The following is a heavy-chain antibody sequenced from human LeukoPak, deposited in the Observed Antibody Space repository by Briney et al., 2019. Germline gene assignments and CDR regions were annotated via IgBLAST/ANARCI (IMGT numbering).Heavy chain of an antibody. D-gene: IGHD5/OR15-5a*01. J-gene: IGHJ6*03. CDR2: IYYSGST. CDR3: AREGFSDFVMDV. CDR1: GGSISSSNYY. Sequence: PSETLSLTCTVPGGSISSSNYYWGWIRLSPGKGLEWIGSIYYSGSTYYNPSLKSRVTISVDTSMNQFSLKLNSVTAADTAVYYCAREGFSDFVMDVWGKGTTVTVSS. V-gene: IGHV4-39*01.